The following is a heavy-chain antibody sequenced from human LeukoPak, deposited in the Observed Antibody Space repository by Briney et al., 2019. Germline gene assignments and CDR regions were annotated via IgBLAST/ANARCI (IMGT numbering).Heavy chain of an antibody. D-gene: IGHD1-14*01. V-gene: IGHV4-30-2*01. CDR3: ARDVQWPEPGYYYMDV. Sequence: SETLSLTCAVSGGSISSGGYSWSWIRQPPGKGLEWIGYIYHSGSTYYNPSLKSRVTISVDRSKNQFSLKLSSVTAADTAVYYCARDVQWPEPGYYYMDVWGKGTTVTVSS. CDR2: IYHSGST. J-gene: IGHJ6*03. CDR1: GGSISSGGYS.